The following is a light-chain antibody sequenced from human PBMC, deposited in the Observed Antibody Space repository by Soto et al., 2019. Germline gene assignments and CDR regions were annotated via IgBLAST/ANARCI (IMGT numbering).Light chain of an antibody. J-gene: IGKJ1*01. V-gene: IGKV3-20*01. CDR2: RGS. CDR1: QNIRGNE. CDR3: QDYGTSAPWT. Sequence: EVVLTQSPGALSLSPGERATLSCRASQNIRGNELAWYQQKPGQAPRLLIYRGSSRATGIPDRISGRGSGIDFTLTISRLEPEDFAVYYCQDYGTSAPWTFGQGTKVEIK.